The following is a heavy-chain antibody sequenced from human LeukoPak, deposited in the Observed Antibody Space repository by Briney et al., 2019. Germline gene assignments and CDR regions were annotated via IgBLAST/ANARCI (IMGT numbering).Heavy chain of an antibody. CDR3: ARDVASGYYYEYYFDC. J-gene: IGHJ4*02. D-gene: IGHD3-22*01. V-gene: IGHV1-2*02. Sequence: ASVKVSCKASGYTFTGYYMHGVRQAPGQGLEWMGWINPNSGGTNYAQKFQGRVTMTRDTSISTAYMELSRLRSDDTAVYYCARDVASGYYYEYYFDCWGQGTLVTVSS. CDR2: INPNSGGT. CDR1: GYTFTGYY.